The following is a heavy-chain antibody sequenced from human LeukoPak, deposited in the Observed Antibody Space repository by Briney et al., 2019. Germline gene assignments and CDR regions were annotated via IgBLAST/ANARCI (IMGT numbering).Heavy chain of an antibody. CDR3: ASNFYASSGYYLDDFYFDF. Sequence: PSETLSLTCTVSVASIISDTYYWGWIRQPPGKGLEWIGSIYYSGSIYYSRSLKSRVTMAVDTATNQFSLKMISVPAADTALYYCASNFYASSGYYLDDFYFDFCGHGTLVTASS. D-gene: IGHD3-22*01. J-gene: IGHJ4*01. V-gene: IGHV4-39*07. CDR1: VASIISDTYY. CDR2: IYYSGSI.